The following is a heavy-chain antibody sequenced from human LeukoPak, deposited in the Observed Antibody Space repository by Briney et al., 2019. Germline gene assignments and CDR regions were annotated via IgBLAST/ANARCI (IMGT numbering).Heavy chain of an antibody. V-gene: IGHV4-34*01. D-gene: IGHD2-2*01. CDR1: GGSFSDYY. J-gene: IGHJ4*02. CDR3: ARGFLLVHQDIDS. CDR2: INHSGNT. Sequence: SETLSLTCAVYGGSFSDYYWNWIRQPPGKGLEWIGEINHSGNTNYNPSLKSRVTISVDASKNQFSLKLRSVTAADTAVYYCARGFLLVHQDIDSWGQGTLVTVSS.